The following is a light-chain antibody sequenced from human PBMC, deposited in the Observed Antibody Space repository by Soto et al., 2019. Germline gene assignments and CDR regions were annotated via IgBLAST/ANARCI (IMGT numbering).Light chain of an antibody. CDR3: YSFTTSNTYV. V-gene: IGLV2-18*02. Sequence: QSALTQPPSVSGSPGQSVTISCSGTSSDVGSYNHVSWYQQAPGTAPKAMIYEVFNRPSGVPDRFSGSKSGNTASLTISGLRTADEADYYCYSFTTSNTYVFGTGTQLTVL. J-gene: IGLJ1*01. CDR2: EVF. CDR1: SSDVGSYNH.